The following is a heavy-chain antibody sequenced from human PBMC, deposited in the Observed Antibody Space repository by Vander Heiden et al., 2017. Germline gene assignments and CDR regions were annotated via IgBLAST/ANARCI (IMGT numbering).Heavy chain of an antibody. CDR2: ISGSGGST. V-gene: IGHV3-23*01. J-gene: IGHJ1*01. CDR1: GFTFSSYA. CDR3: AKEYGSYREYFQH. D-gene: IGHD1-26*01. Sequence: EVQLLESGGGLVQPGGSLRLPCAASGFTFSSYAMSWVRKAPGKGLEWVSAISGSGGSTYYADSVKGRFTISRDNSKNTLYLQMNSLRAEDTAVYYCAKEYGSYREYFQHWGQGTLVTVSS.